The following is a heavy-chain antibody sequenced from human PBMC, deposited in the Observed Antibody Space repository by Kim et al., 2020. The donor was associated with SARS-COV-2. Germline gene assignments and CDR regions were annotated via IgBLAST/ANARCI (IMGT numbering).Heavy chain of an antibody. CDR1: GFTFDDYA. CDR3: AKAVSSSWYFDPFDY. Sequence: GGSLRLSCAASGFTFDDYAMHWVRQAPGKGLEWVSGISWNSGSIGYADSVKGRFTISRDNAKNSLYLQMNSLRAEDTALYYCAKAVSSSWYFDPFDYWGQGTLVTVSS. D-gene: IGHD6-13*01. J-gene: IGHJ4*02. V-gene: IGHV3-9*01. CDR2: ISWNSGSI.